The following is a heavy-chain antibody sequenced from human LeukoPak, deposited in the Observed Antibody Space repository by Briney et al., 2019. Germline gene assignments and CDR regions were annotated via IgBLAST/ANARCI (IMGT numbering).Heavy chain of an antibody. CDR1: GYSFTSYW. J-gene: IGHJ3*02. CDR3: ARLRAMVRGALGAFDI. D-gene: IGHD3-10*01. Sequence: HGESLKISCKGSGYSFTSYWIGWVRQMPGKGLEWMGIIYPGDSDTRYSPSFQGQVTISADKSISTAYLQWSSLKASDTAMYYCARLRAMVRGALGAFDIWGQGKMVTVSS. CDR2: IYPGDSDT. V-gene: IGHV5-51*01.